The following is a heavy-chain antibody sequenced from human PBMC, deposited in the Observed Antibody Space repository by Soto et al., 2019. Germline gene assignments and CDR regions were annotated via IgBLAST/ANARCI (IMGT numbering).Heavy chain of an antibody. CDR3: ARPAIAAAVSAFDY. J-gene: IGHJ4*02. Sequence: QVQLQQWGAGLLKPSETLSLTCAVYGGSFSGYYWSWIRQPPGKGLEWIGEINHSGSTNYNPSLKGRVTISVDTSKTQFSLKLSSVTAADTAVYYCARPAIAAAVSAFDYWGQGTLVTVSS. D-gene: IGHD6-13*01. CDR1: GGSFSGYY. CDR2: INHSGST. V-gene: IGHV4-34*01.